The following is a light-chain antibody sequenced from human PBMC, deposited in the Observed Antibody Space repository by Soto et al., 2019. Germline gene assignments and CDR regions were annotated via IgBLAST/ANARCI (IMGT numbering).Light chain of an antibody. CDR2: AAS. V-gene: IGKV1-39*01. CDR1: QTISFY. J-gene: IGKJ1*01. Sequence: DFQMTQSPSSLSASVGDRVTITCRASQTISFYLNWYQQKPGKAPKLLIYAASNLQSGVPSRFSDSGSAKDFTLTLNSLQPEDFATYYCQQAYSTPWTFGQGTTVEIK. CDR3: QQAYSTPWT.